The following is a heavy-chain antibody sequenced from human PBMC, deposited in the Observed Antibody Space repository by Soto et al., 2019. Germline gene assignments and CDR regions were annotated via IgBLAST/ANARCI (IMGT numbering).Heavy chain of an antibody. V-gene: IGHV1-24*01. CDR1: GYTLTELS. CDR3: ATGTSVALAYYYYGMDV. J-gene: IGHJ6*02. D-gene: IGHD6-19*01. CDR2: FDPEDGET. Sequence: ASVKVSCKVSGYTLTELSMHWVRQAPGKGLEWMGGFDPEDGETIYAQKFQGRVTMTEDTSTDTAYMELSSPRSEDTAVYYCATGTSVALAYYYYGMDVWGQGTTVTVSS.